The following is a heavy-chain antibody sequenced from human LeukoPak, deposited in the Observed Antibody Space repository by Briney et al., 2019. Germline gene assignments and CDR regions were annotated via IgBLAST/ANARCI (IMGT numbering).Heavy chain of an antibody. Sequence: SQTLSLTCTVSGGSISSGDYSWSWIRQPPGKGLEWIGYIYHSGSTYYNPSLKSRVTISVDRSKNQFSLQLSSVTAADTAVYYCARRPYSSSWYFDYWGQGTLVTVSS. J-gene: IGHJ4*02. V-gene: IGHV4-30-2*01. D-gene: IGHD6-13*01. CDR2: IYHSGST. CDR1: GGSISSGDYS. CDR3: ARRPYSSSWYFDY.